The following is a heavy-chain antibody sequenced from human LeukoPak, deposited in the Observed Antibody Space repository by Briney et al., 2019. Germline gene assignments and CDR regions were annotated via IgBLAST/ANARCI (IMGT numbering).Heavy chain of an antibody. CDR1: GGSISSYY. Sequence: SETLSLTCTVSGGSISSYYWSWIRQPPGKGLEWIGYIYYSGSTNYNPSLKSRVTISVDTSKNQFSLKLSSVTAADTAVYYCARGDVWGAFDIWGQGTMVTVSS. D-gene: IGHD3-16*01. CDR3: ARGDVWGAFDI. V-gene: IGHV4-59*01. CDR2: IYYSGST. J-gene: IGHJ3*02.